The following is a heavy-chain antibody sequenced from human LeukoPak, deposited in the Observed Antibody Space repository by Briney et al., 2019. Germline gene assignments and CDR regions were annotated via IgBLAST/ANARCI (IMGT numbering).Heavy chain of an antibody. CDR1: GFTFSSYW. Sequence: GGSLRLSCAASGFTFSSYWMTWVRQAPGKGLEWVAYMKEDGSEIYYLDSVKGRFTISRDNAKNSLYLQMNSLRAEDTAVYFCARGWSSLDVWGKGTTVTVSS. D-gene: IGHD5/OR15-5a*01. CDR3: ARGWSSLDV. J-gene: IGHJ6*04. CDR2: MKEDGSEI. V-gene: IGHV3-7*01.